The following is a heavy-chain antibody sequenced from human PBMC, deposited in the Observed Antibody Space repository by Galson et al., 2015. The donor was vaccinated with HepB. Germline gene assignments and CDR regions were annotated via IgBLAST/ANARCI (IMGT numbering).Heavy chain of an antibody. CDR3: ARVRHLAGLRNNWFDS. D-gene: IGHD3-9*01. CDR2: ITNGYNG. CDR1: GFTFSGRD. V-gene: IGHV3-23*01. J-gene: IGHJ5*01. Sequence: SLRLSCAASGFTFSGRDMTWVRQAPGKGLEWVSLITNGYNGYCTDAVKGRFTISRDNSRSTLYLQMSSLRAEDTAVYYCARVRHLAGLRNNWFDSWGQGTLVTVSP.